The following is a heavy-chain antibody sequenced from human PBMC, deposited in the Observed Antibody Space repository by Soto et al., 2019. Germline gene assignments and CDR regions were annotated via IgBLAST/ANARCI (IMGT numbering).Heavy chain of an antibody. CDR3: ARDAYYYDRSGYYDY. D-gene: IGHD3-22*01. CDR2: ISADNGNT. J-gene: IGHJ4*02. Sequence: QVQLVQSGAEVKKSGASVKVSCKASGYTFTSYGISWVRQAPGQGLEWMGWISADNGNTNYVQKLQGRVTMTTDTSTSTAYMELRSLRSDDTAVYYCARDAYYYDRSGYYDYGGQGTLVTVSS. CDR1: GYTFTSYG. V-gene: IGHV1-18*01.